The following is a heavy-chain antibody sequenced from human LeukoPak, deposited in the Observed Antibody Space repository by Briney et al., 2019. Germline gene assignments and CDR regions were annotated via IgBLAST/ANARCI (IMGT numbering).Heavy chain of an antibody. J-gene: IGHJ4*02. Sequence: GASVKVSCKASGYTFTSFGISWVRQAPGQGLEWMAWISAYNGNTNYAQKFQDRVTMTTDSSTSTAYMELRSLRSDGTAVYYCARTDTAMPPYFDYWGQGTLVTVSS. CDR3: ARTDTAMPPYFDY. CDR1: GYTFTSFG. CDR2: ISAYNGNT. V-gene: IGHV1-18*01. D-gene: IGHD5-18*01.